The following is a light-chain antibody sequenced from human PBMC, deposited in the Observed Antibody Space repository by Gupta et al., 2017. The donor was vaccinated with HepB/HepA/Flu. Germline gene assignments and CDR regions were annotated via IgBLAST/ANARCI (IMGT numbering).Light chain of an antibody. Sequence: EIVLTQSPGTLSLSPGERATLSCRASQSVSSSYIAWYQQKPGQAPRRLINGASSRATGIPDRFSGSGSGTDFTLTSSRLEPEDVAVYYCQQYGSSPWTFGQGTKVEIK. CDR1: QSVSSSY. J-gene: IGKJ1*01. CDR2: GAS. V-gene: IGKV3-20*01. CDR3: QQYGSSPWT.